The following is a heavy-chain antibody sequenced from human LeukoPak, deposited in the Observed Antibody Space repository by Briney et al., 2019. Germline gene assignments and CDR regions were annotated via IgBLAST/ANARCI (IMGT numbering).Heavy chain of an antibody. Sequence: SVKVSCKASGYTFTSYGISWVRQAPGQGLEWMGWISAYNGNTNYAQKLQGRVTMTTDTSTSTAYMELRSLRSDDTAVYYCARKYGSGSRAGSRKFDPWGQGTLVTVSS. CDR1: GYTFTSYG. D-gene: IGHD3-10*01. J-gene: IGHJ5*02. CDR2: ISAYNGNT. V-gene: IGHV1-18*01. CDR3: ARKYGSGSRAGSRKFDP.